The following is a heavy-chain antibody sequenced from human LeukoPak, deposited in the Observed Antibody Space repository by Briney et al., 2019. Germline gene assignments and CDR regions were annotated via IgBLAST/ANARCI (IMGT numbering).Heavy chain of an antibody. CDR1: GYTFTSYY. CDR2: INPSGSST. J-gene: IGHJ3*02. V-gene: IGHV1-46*01. D-gene: IGHD3-3*01. Sequence: ASVKVSCKASGYTFTSYYMHWVRQAPGQGLKWLGIINPSGSSTSYAQKFQGRVTMTRDTSTSTVYMELSSLRSEDTAVYYCARENDFWSGYPPTKSPAFDIWGQGTMVTVSS. CDR3: ARENDFWSGYPPTKSPAFDI.